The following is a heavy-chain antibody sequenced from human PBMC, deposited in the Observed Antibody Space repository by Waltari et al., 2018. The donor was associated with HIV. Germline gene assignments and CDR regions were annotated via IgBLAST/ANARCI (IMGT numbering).Heavy chain of an antibody. J-gene: IGHJ4*02. CDR3: AREDSSGWSDY. CDR2: ISSSSSYI. V-gene: IGHV3-21*01. CDR1: GFTSRSYC. Sequence: EVQLVDSGGGLVKPGGSLSPSCAALGFTSRSYCQNWVRQGPGKGVGGVSSISSSSSYIYYADAVKGRFTISRENAKNSLYLQMNSLRAEDTAVYYCAREDSSGWSDYWGQGTLVTVSS. D-gene: IGHD6-19*01.